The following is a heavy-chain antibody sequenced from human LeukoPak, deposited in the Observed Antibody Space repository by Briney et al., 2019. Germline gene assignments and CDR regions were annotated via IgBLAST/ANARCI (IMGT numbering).Heavy chain of an antibody. CDR2: ISSSSSYI. CDR3: VRNDYGGFNWYFDL. D-gene: IGHD4-23*01. Sequence: NAGGSLRHSCAASGFTFSSYSMNWVRQAPGKGLEWVSSISSSSSYIYYADSVKGRFTISRDNAKNSLYLQMNSLRAEDTAVYYCVRNDYGGFNWYFDLWGRGTLVTVSS. V-gene: IGHV3-21*01. CDR1: GFTFSSYS. J-gene: IGHJ2*01.